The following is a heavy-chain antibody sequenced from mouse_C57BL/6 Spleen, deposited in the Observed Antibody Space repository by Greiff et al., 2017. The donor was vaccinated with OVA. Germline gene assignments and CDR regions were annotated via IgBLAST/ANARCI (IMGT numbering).Heavy chain of an antibody. CDR2: IYPGSGST. CDR1: GYTFTSYW. V-gene: IGHV1-55*01. CDR3: ASTTVVATYPYAMDY. Sequence: QVQLQQPGAELVKPGASVKMSCKASGYTFTSYWITWVKQRPGQGLEWIGDIYPGSGSTNYNEKFKSKATLTVDTSSSTAYMQLSSLTSEDSAVYYCASTTVVATYPYAMDYWGQGTSVTVSS. J-gene: IGHJ4*01. D-gene: IGHD1-1*01.